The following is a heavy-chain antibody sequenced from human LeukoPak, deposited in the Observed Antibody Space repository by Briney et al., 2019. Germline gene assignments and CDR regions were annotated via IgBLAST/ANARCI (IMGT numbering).Heavy chain of an antibody. CDR1: GFTFSSYG. CDR2: ISYDGSNK. J-gene: IGHJ4*02. Sequence: GGSLRLSCAASGFTFSSYGMHWVRQAPGKGLEWVAVISYDGSNKYYADSVKGRFTISRDNSKNTLYLQMNSLRAEDTAVYYCARRGTGYYPFDYWGQGTLVTVSS. D-gene: IGHD3/OR15-3a*01. CDR3: ARRGTGYYPFDY. V-gene: IGHV3-30*03.